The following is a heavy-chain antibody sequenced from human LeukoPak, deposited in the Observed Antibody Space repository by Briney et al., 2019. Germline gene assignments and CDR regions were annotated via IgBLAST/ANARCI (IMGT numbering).Heavy chain of an antibody. CDR3: ARSHDHLWGNYPDY. CDR2: IHHDGRI. D-gene: IGHD3-16*02. J-gene: IGHJ4*02. Sequence: SETLSLTCDVSGGSIDSTNWWNWVRQPPGKGLEWIGEIHHDGRINYNPSLKSRVALSVDKSKNQFSLRLNSVTAADTAMYYCARSHDHLWGNYPDYWGQGTLVTVSS. CDR1: GGSIDSTNW. V-gene: IGHV4/OR15-8*01.